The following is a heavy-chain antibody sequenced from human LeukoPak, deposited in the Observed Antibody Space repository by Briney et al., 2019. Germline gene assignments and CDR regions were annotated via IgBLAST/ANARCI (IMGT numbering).Heavy chain of an antibody. J-gene: IGHJ4*02. CDR1: GYTFTGYY. CDR3: AREAAGVSCFDY. Sequence: ASVKVSCKASGYTFTGYYMHWVRQAPGQGLGWMGWINPNSGGTNYAQKFQGRVTMTRDTSISTAYMELSRLRSDDTAVYYCAREAAGVSCFDYWGQGTLVTVSS. V-gene: IGHV1-2*02. CDR2: INPNSGGT. D-gene: IGHD2-2*01.